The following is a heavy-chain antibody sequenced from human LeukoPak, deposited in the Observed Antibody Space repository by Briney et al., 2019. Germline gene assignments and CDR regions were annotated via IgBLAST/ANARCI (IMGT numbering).Heavy chain of an antibody. CDR3: ASAYYGSGSYYKIFDY. D-gene: IGHD3-10*01. Sequence: GGSLRLSCAASGFTVSSNYMSWVHQAPGKGLEGVSVIYSGGSTYYADSVKGRFTISRDNSKNTLYLQMNSLRAEDTAVYYCASAYYGSGSYYKIFDYWGQGTLVTVSS. CDR2: IYSGGST. J-gene: IGHJ4*02. CDR1: GFTVSSNY. V-gene: IGHV3-53*01.